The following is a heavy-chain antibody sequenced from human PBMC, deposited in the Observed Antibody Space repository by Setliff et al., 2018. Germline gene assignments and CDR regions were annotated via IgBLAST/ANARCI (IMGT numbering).Heavy chain of an antibody. CDR3: ARSPANGGHDAFDV. Sequence: GGSLRLSCAVSGVFFRNYHVPWVRQAPGKGLEWVSSYSGSNDYIYYADSVKGRFTISRDNAKNSLYLQMNSLRAEDTAVYYCARSPANGGHDAFDVWGQGTMVTVSS. J-gene: IGHJ3*01. CDR1: GVFFRNYH. V-gene: IGHV3-21*01. CDR2: YSGSNDYI. D-gene: IGHD6-25*01.